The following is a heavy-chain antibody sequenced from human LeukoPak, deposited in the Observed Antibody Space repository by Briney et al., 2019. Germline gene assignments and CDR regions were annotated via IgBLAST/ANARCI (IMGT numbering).Heavy chain of an antibody. Sequence: PGGSLRLSCAASGFTFSSYSMNWVRQAPGKGLEWVSSISTSSTYIYYADSVKGRFTISRDHAKHSLYLQMNSLRAEDTAVYYCARGYYGASRIDYWGQGALVTISS. CDR3: ARGYYGASRIDY. J-gene: IGHJ4*02. D-gene: IGHD4/OR15-4a*01. CDR1: GFTFSSYS. V-gene: IGHV3-21*01. CDR2: ISTSSTYI.